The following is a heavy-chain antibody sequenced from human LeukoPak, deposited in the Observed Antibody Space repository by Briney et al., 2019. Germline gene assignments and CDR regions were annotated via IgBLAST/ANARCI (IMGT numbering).Heavy chain of an antibody. CDR1: GGSISSYY. J-gene: IGHJ4*02. CDR3: ARVGYYGSGRYYRY. Sequence: SETLSLTCTVSGGSISSYYWSWIRQPPGKGLEWIGYIYYSGSTNYNPSLKSRVTISVDTSKNQFSLKLSSVTAADTAVYYCARVGYYGSGRYYRYWGQGTLVTVSS. V-gene: IGHV4-59*01. CDR2: IYYSGST. D-gene: IGHD3-10*01.